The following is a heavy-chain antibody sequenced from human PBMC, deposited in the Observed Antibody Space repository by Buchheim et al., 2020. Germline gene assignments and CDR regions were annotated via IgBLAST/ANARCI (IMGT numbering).Heavy chain of an antibody. CDR2: TIADGSNT. V-gene: IGHV3-23*01. D-gene: IGHD3-3*01. Sequence: EVQLLESGGGLVQPGGSLRLSCAASGITFSSYAVNWVRQAPGKGLEGVSVTIADGSNTFYADSVKGRFTISRDNSKNTLYLQMNSLRAEDTALYYCAKSRDSWSGCLDYWGQG. CDR1: GITFSSYA. J-gene: IGHJ4*02. CDR3: AKSRDSWSGCLDY.